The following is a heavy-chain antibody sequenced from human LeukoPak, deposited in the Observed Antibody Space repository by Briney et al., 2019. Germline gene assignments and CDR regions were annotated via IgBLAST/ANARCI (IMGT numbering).Heavy chain of an antibody. V-gene: IGHV4-59*08. CDR2: NYYTGTS. CDR1: GGSISSHY. Sequence: PSETLSLTCTVSGGSISSHYWSWIRQPPGKGLEWIAYNYYTGTSNYNPSLKSRVTISVDTSKNQISLRLSSVTAADTAVYYCARQGIDAFDIWGQGTLVTVSS. CDR3: ARQGIDAFDI. J-gene: IGHJ3*02.